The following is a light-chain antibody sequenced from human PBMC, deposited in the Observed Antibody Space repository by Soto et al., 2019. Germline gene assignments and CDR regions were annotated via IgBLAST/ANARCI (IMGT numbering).Light chain of an antibody. CDR3: QQYGDSPVT. Sequence: DIQMTQSPSSLSASVGDRVSITFRASQGISNYLAWYQQKPGKVPKLPIYAASTLQSGVPSRFSGSGSGTDFTLTISSLQPEDVAVYYCQQYGDSPVTFGQGTKVDIK. V-gene: IGKV1-27*01. CDR2: AAS. CDR1: QGISNY. J-gene: IGKJ1*01.